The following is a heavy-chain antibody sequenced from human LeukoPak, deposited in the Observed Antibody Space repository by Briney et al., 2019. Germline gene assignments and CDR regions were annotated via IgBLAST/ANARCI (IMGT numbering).Heavy chain of an antibody. Sequence: GASVKVSCKASGYTFTSYDINWVRQAPGQGLEWMGGIIPIFGTANYAQKFQGRVTITAGESTSTAYMELSSLRSEDTAVYYCARLPLYCSGGSCYYYYYYMDVWGKGTTVTVSS. CDR2: IIPIFGTA. CDR3: ARLPLYCSGGSCYYYYYYMDV. D-gene: IGHD2-15*01. CDR1: GYTFTSYD. J-gene: IGHJ6*03. V-gene: IGHV1-69*13.